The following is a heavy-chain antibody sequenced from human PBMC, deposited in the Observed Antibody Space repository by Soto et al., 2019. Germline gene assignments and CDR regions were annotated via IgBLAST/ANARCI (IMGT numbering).Heavy chain of an antibody. D-gene: IGHD6-19*01. CDR2: IYYTGST. V-gene: IGHV4-59*01. CDR3: ARDRYTSGWYYFDP. CDR1: GGSMSNYY. J-gene: IGHJ5*02. Sequence: TFEPLSLTCAVSGGSMSNYYWSWIREPPGKGLEWIGYIYYTGSTNYNPSLKSRVTLSLDTSKSQFSLNLSSVTAADTAVYYCARDRYTSGWYYFDPWGQGTLVTVSS.